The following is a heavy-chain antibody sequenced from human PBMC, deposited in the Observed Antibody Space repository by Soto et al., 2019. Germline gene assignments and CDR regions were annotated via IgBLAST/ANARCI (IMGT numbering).Heavy chain of an antibody. J-gene: IGHJ4*02. Sequence: EVQLLESGGGLVQPGGSLRLSCAASGFTFSSYAMSWVRQAPGKGLEWASAISGSGGSTYYADSVKGRFTISRDNSKNTLYLQMNSLRSEDTAVYYYAKVGYDYVWGSYRWDFHYWGQGTLVTVSS. CDR3: AKVGYDYVWGSYRWDFHY. CDR2: ISGSGGST. CDR1: GFTFSSYA. D-gene: IGHD3-16*02. V-gene: IGHV3-23*01.